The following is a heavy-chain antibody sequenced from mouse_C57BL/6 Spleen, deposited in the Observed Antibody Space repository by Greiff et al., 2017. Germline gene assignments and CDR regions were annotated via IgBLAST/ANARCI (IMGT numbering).Heavy chain of an antibody. V-gene: IGHV5-4*01. CDR3: ARDDDYDVGWYFDV. J-gene: IGHJ1*03. CDR2: ISDGGSYT. Sequence: DVMLVESGGGLVKPGGSLKLSCAASGFTFSSYAMSWVRQTPEKRLEWVATISDGGSYTYYPDNVKGRFTISRDNAKNNLYLQMSHLKSEDTAMYYCARDDDYDVGWYFDVWGTGTTVTVSS. D-gene: IGHD2-4*01. CDR1: GFTFSSYA.